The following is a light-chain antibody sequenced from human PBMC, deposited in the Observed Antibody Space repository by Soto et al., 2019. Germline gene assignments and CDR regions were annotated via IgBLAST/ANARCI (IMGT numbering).Light chain of an antibody. Sequence: DIQMTQSPSSLSASVGDRVTITCRSSQDIRIALDWYQQKPGKAPRRLIYASSSLQSGVPSRFSGSGSGTEFTLTISSLEPEDFAVYYCQQRSTWPPITFGQGTRLEIK. CDR1: QDIRIA. CDR2: ASS. J-gene: IGKJ5*01. CDR3: QQRSTWPPIT. V-gene: IGKV1-17*01.